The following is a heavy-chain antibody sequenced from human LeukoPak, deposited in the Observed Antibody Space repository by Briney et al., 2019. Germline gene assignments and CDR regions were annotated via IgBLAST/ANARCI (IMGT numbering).Heavy chain of an antibody. D-gene: IGHD6-19*01. Sequence: GGSLRLSCAASGFTFSSYAMSWVRQAPGKGLEWVSTITGSGGITYYADSVKGRFTISRDNSKSTLLLQMNSLRAEDTAVYYCAKGGVAGTFDIWGQGTMLTVSS. V-gene: IGHV3-23*01. CDR2: ITGSGGIT. CDR1: GFTFSSYA. J-gene: IGHJ3*02. CDR3: AKGGVAGTFDI.